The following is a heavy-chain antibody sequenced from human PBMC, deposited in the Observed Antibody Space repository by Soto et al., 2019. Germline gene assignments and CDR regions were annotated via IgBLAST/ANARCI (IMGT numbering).Heavy chain of an antibody. CDR2: IYYSGST. J-gene: IGHJ4*02. D-gene: IGHD3-3*01. CDR3: ASHVITYYDFWSGYQNNNYFDY. CDR1: GGSISSSIYY. V-gene: IGHV4-39*01. Sequence: SETLSLTCTVSGGSISSSIYYWGWIRQPPGKGLEWIGSIYYSGSTYYNPSLKSRVTISVDTSKNQFSLKLSSVTAADTAVYYCASHVITYYDFWSGYQNNNYFDYWGQGTLVTVSS.